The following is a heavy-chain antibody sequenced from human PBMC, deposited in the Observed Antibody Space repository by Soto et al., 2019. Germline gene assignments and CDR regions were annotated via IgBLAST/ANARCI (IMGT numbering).Heavy chain of an antibody. CDR2: IYYTGTT. CDR3: ARGEVVLAATGVFDY. D-gene: IGHD2-15*01. CDR1: GASISRYY. Sequence: QVQLQESGPGLVKPSETLSLTCTVSGASISRYYWSWIRQPPGKGLEWIGYIYYTGTTNYNPSLKSRVTMSLDTSKNQFSLKLTSVTAADTAVYYCARGEVVLAATGVFDYWGQGSLVTVSS. J-gene: IGHJ4*02. V-gene: IGHV4-59*01.